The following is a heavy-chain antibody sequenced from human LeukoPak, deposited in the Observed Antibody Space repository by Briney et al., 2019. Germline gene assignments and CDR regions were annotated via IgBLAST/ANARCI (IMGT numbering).Heavy chain of an antibody. CDR3: ARGRDWTHGDY. D-gene: IGHD3/OR15-3a*01. CDR2: IYYSGST. V-gene: IGHV4-59*01. Sequence: PSETLSLTCTVSGGSISSYYWSWIRQPPGKGLEWIGYIYYSGSTNYNPSLKSRVTISVDTPKNQFSLKLSSVTAADTAVYYCARGRDWTHGDYWGQGTLVTVSS. CDR1: GGSISSYY. J-gene: IGHJ4*02.